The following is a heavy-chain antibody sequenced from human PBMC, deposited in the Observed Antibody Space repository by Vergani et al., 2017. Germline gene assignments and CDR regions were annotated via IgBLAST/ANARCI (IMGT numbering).Heavy chain of an antibody. Sequence: QVQLVQSGAEVKKPGASVKVSCKASGYTFTGYFMHWVRQAPGQGLEWMGIINPSGGSTSYAQKFQGRVTMTRDTSTSTVYMELSSLRSEDTAVYYCARRHGGYLYYWGQGTLVTVSS. J-gene: IGHJ4*02. CDR1: GYTFTGYF. D-gene: IGHD3-10*01. V-gene: IGHV1-46*03. CDR2: INPSGGST. CDR3: ARRHGGYLYY.